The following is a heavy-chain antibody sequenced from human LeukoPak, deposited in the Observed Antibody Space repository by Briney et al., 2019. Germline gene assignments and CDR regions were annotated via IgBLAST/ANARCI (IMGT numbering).Heavy chain of an antibody. D-gene: IGHD3-10*01. Sequence: PSETLSLTCTVSGGSISSYYWSWIRQPPGKGLEWIGYIYYSGSTNYNPSLKSRVTISVDTSKNQFSLKLSSVTAADTAVYYCARESYGSGSYYSVWGQGTLVTVSS. V-gene: IGHV4-59*01. J-gene: IGHJ4*02. CDR1: GGSISSYY. CDR2: IYYSGST. CDR3: ARESYGSGSYYSV.